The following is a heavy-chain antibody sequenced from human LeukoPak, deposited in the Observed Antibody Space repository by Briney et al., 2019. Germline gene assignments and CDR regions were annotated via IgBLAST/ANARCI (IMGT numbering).Heavy chain of an antibody. J-gene: IGHJ3*02. CDR2: MYSGGAT. V-gene: IGHV3-66*01. D-gene: IGHD2-2*01. CDR1: GFSVSTNY. CDR3: ARYSFQFTNSPLYHDAFDI. Sequence: GGSLRLSSAASGFSVSTNYMAWGRQAPGKGLEWVSIMYSGGATYYVDSVKGRFTLSRDTSKNTLFLQMNSLRAEDTAVYFCARYSFQFTNSPLYHDAFDIWGQGMMVTVSS.